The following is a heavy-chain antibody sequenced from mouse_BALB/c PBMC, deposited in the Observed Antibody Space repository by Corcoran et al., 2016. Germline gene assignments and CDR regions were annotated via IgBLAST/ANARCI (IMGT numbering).Heavy chain of an antibody. CDR3: ARRYGNYYFDV. D-gene: IGHD2-10*02. CDR2: INTYTGEP. J-gene: IGHJ1*01. V-gene: IGHV9-1*02. CDR1: GYTFTNYG. Sequence: QIQLVQSGPQLKKPGETVKISCKASGYTFTNYGMNWVKQAPGKGLKWMGWINTYTGEPTYADDFKGRFAFSLETSASTAYLQINNLKTEDKATYFCARRYGNYYFDVWGAGTTVTVSS.